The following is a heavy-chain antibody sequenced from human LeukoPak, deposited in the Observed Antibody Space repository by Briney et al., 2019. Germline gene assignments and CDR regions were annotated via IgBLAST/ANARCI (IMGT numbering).Heavy chain of an antibody. Sequence: PGRSLRLSCAASGFTFSSYGMHWVRQAPGKGLEWVPAISGSGVSTYYADSVKGRFTVSRDNSKNTLYLQMSSLRAEDTAVYYCAKDERNWNYNLASQTYDWGQGTLVTVSS. CDR2: ISGSGVST. CDR1: GFTFSSYG. CDR3: AKDERNWNYNLASQTYD. J-gene: IGHJ4*02. V-gene: IGHV3-23*01. D-gene: IGHD1-7*01.